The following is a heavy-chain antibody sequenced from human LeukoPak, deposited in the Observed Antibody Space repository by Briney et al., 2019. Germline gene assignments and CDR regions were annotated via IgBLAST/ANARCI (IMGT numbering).Heavy chain of an antibody. CDR2: ISASGGSR. J-gene: IGHJ4*02. D-gene: IGHD1-14*01. CDR3: GKSAPEIYH. Sequence: GGSLRLSCAAPGFTVSSHYMNWVRQAPGRGLECVSGISASGGSRYYAHSVKGRFVISRHNSNNTLYLQTNSLRDTGTSVYYCGKSAPEIYHWGQGTLVTVSS. CDR1: GFTVSSHY. V-gene: IGHV3-23*01.